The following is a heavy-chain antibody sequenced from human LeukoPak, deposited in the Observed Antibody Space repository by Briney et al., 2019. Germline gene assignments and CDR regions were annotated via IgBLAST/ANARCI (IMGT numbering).Heavy chain of an antibody. CDR3: TRVGGSAPWG. CDR2: IRSKAYGGTT. D-gene: IGHD3-10*01. V-gene: IGHV3-49*04. Sequence: GGSLRLSCTASGFTFGDYAMSWVRQAPGKGLEWVGFIRSKAYGGTTEYAASVKGRFTISRDDSKSIAYLQMNSLKTEDTAVYYCTRVGGSAPWGWGQGTTVTVSS. J-gene: IGHJ6*02. CDR1: GFTFGDYA.